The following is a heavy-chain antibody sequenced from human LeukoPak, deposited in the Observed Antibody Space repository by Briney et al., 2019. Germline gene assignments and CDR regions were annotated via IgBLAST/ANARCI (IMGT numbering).Heavy chain of an antibody. CDR1: GFSFSDYE. CDR2: IRGGCRQV. D-gene: IGHD3-16*01. V-gene: IGHV3-21*01. Sequence: GGSLRLSCSASGFSFSDYEMNWFRQAPGKGLEWVSSIRGGCRQVYCGDSVKGRFSISRDNAKNSVFLQMNSLGVDDTAGYYCGTASPPLRTASAGDLWGQGTLVTVSS. CDR3: GTASPPLRTASAGDL. J-gene: IGHJ4*02.